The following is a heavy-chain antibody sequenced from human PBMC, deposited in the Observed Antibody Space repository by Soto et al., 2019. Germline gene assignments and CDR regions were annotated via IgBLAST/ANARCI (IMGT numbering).Heavy chain of an antibody. CDR3: ARPRSSSRNYYGMDV. D-gene: IGHD6-13*01. CDR2: IYPDDSET. V-gene: IGHV5-51*01. Sequence: GESLKISCKGSGYSFLNYWIGWVRQMPGKDLEWIGIIYPDDSETRYSPSFQGRVTISVDRSITTTYLQWNTLQASDTAMYYCARPRSSSRNYYGMDVWGQGTTVTVSS. J-gene: IGHJ6*02. CDR1: GYSFLNYW.